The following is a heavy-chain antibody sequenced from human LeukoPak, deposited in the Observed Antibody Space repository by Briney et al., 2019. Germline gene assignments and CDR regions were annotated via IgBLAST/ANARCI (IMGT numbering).Heavy chain of an antibody. CDR1: GGSFSGYY. Sequence: SETLSLTCAVYGGSFSGYYWSWIRQHPGKGLEWIGYIYYSGSTYYNPSLKSRVTISVDTSKNQFSLKLSSVTAADTAVYYCARDWGGGYCSGGSCHNWFDPWGQGTLVTVSS. J-gene: IGHJ5*02. CDR2: IYYSGST. D-gene: IGHD2-15*01. V-gene: IGHV4-31*11. CDR3: ARDWGGGYCSGGSCHNWFDP.